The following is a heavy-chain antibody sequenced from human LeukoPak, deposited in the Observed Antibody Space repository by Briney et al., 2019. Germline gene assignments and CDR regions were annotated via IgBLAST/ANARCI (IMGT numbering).Heavy chain of an antibody. J-gene: IGHJ4*02. D-gene: IGHD1-1*01. Sequence: GASVKLSCKASGYTFTNYDINWVRQATGQGPEWMGWINPNNGNTGYAHKFQGGATTTRTTSISRSYKVLSMLRSQTTADYYVPKGPPRQLIDYWGQGTLVPV. CDR2: INPNNGNT. V-gene: IGHV1-8*03. CDR1: GYTFTNYD. CDR3: PKGPPRQLIDY.